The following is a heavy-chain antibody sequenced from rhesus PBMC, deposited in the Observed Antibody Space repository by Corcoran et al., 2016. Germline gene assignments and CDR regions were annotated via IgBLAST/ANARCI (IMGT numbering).Heavy chain of an antibody. CDR1: GGSISSRY. CDR3: AIYSMRQLEPFDD. V-gene: IGHV4-169*01. Sequence: QLQLQQSGPGLVKPSETLTVTCAGSGGSISSRYWRWIRPEPGKGRALVWYIYGGVRSTNFTPSHKCLVPLSVDTSTNRLSLSLCSVSTADTAVYYFAIYSMRQLEPFDDWCHGVLVTVSS. J-gene: IGHJ4*01. CDR2: IYGGVRST. D-gene: IGHD6-25*01.